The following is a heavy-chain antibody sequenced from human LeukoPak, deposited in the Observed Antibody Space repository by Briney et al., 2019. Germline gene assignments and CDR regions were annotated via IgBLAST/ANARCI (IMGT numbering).Heavy chain of an antibody. Sequence: ASVTVSFKSSVYTFTGYYIHWVRQAPGQGLEWMGWINPSSGGTNYAQKFQGRVTMTMDTSISTAYMELSRLRSDDTAVYYCARVDNTLVRGAIPDYFGYWGQGTLVTVSS. D-gene: IGHD3-10*01. CDR2: INPSSGGT. J-gene: IGHJ4*02. CDR3: ARVDNTLVRGAIPDYFGY. V-gene: IGHV1-2*02. CDR1: VYTFTGYY.